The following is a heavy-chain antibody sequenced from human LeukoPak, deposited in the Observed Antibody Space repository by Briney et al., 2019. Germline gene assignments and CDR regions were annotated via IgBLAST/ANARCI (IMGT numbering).Heavy chain of an antibody. J-gene: IGHJ4*02. CDR1: GHTFTDYY. D-gene: IGHD1-7*01. CDR3: APSGTYRSTDYYFDY. CDR2: INPNSGGA. V-gene: IGHV1-2*02. Sequence: ASVKVSCKASGHTFTDYYMHWVRQAPGQGLEWMGWINPNSGGANYAQTFQGRVTMTRDTSISTAYMELKWLRSDDTAVYYCAPSGTYRSTDYYFDYWGQGALVTVSS.